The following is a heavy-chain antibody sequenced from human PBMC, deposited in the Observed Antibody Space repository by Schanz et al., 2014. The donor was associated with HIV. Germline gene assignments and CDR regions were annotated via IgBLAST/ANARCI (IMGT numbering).Heavy chain of an antibody. CDR1: GFTFGSYG. D-gene: IGHD3-22*01. Sequence: QVQLVESGGGVVQPGRSLRLSCVASGFTFGSYGMHWARQAPGKGLEWVAVISYDGSNKYYADSVKGRFTISRDNSNNTLFLQMDSLRAEDTAVYYCARDPYYYDSSGYWPHFDYWGQGTLVTVSS. V-gene: IGHV3-30*03. J-gene: IGHJ4*02. CDR2: ISYDGSNK. CDR3: ARDPYYYDSSGYWPHFDY.